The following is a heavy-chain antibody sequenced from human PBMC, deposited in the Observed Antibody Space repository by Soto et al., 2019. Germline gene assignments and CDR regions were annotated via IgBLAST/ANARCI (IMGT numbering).Heavy chain of an antibody. D-gene: IGHD6-13*01. CDR2: IYYSGST. Sequence: QLQLQESGPGLVKPSETLSLTCTVSGGSISSSSYYWGWIRQPPGKGLEWIGSIYYSGSTYYNPSLKSRVTISVDTSKNQCSLKLRSVTAADTAVYYCARRGSSSWYGYWGQGTLVTVSS. J-gene: IGHJ4*02. CDR1: GGSISSSSYY. V-gene: IGHV4-39*01. CDR3: ARRGSSSWYGY.